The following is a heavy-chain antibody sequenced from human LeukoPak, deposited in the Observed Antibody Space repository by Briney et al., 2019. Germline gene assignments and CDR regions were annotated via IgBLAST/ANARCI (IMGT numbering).Heavy chain of an antibody. J-gene: IGHJ5*02. CDR2: MNPNSGNT. CDR3: ARELRNYDILTGYYPFGP. V-gene: IGHV1-8*01. Sequence: GASVKVSCKASGYTFTSYDINWVRQATGQGLEWMGWMNPNSGNTGYAQKFQGRVTMTRNNSISTAFMELNSLRSEDTAVYYCARELRNYDILTGYYPFGPWGQGTLVTVPS. CDR1: GYTFTSYD. D-gene: IGHD3-9*01.